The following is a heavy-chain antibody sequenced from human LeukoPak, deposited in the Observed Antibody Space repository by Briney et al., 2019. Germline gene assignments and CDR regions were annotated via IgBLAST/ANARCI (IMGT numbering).Heavy chain of an antibody. CDR3: AKDLTPVCYYVSSGSYYEGYFDY. Sequence: GGSLRLSCAASGFTFSSYAMSWVRQAPGKGLEWVSAISGSGGSTYYADSVKGRFTISRDNSKNTLYLQMNSLRAEDTAVYYCAKDLTPVCYYVSSGSYYEGYFDYWGQGTLVTVSS. D-gene: IGHD3-22*01. CDR1: GFTFSSYA. CDR2: ISGSGGST. V-gene: IGHV3-23*01. J-gene: IGHJ4*02.